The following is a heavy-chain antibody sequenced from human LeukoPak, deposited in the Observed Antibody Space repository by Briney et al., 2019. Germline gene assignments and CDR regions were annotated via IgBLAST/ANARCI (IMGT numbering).Heavy chain of an antibody. D-gene: IGHD6-13*01. V-gene: IGHV3-48*03. Sequence: PGGSLRLSCAASGFTFSSYEMNWVRQAPGKGLEWISYISISGSTIYYADSVKGRFTISRDNAKNSLYLQMNSLRAEDTAVYYCARDSIAADGTGRLSFDYWGQGTLVTVSS. J-gene: IGHJ4*02. CDR3: ARDSIAADGTGRLSFDY. CDR2: ISISGSTI. CDR1: GFTFSSYE.